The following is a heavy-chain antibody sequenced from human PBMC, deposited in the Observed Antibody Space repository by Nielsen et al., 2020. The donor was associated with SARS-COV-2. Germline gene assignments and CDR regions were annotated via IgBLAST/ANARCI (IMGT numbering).Heavy chain of an antibody. CDR1: GGFISSGDYY. J-gene: IGHJ6*02. CDR3: ARERVGGITIFGVVTRYGMDV. D-gene: IGHD3-3*01. Sequence: SETLSLTCTVSGGFISSGDYYWSWIRQPPGKGLEWIGYIYYSGSTYYNPSLKSRVTISVDTSKNQFSLKLSSVTAADTALYYCARERVGGITIFGVVTRYGMDVWGQGTTVTVSS. CDR2: IYYSGST. V-gene: IGHV4-30-4*01.